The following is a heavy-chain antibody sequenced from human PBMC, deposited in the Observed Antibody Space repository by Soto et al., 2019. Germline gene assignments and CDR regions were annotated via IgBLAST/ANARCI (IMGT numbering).Heavy chain of an antibody. CDR1: GGSISSSSYY. Sequence: SETLSLTCTVSGGSISSSSYYWGWIRQPPGKGLEWIGSIYYSGSTYYNPSLKSRVTISVDTSKNQFSLKLSSVTAADTAVYYCASSGGVPYYFDYWGQGTLVTVSS. J-gene: IGHJ4*02. V-gene: IGHV4-39*01. CDR3: ASSGGVPYYFDY. D-gene: IGHD3-10*01. CDR2: IYYSGST.